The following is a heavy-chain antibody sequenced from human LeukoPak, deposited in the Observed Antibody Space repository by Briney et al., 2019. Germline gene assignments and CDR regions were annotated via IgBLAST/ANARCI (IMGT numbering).Heavy chain of an antibody. CDR3: AREPWVPPYYYFGMDV. V-gene: IGHV3-33*01. CDR1: GFTFSSYG. Sequence: GGSLRLSCAASGFTFSSYGMHWVRQAPGKGLEWVAVIWYDGSNKYYADSVKGRFTISRDNSKNTLYLQMNSLRAEDTAVYYCAREPWVPPYYYFGMDVWGQGTTVTVSS. CDR2: IWYDGSNK. D-gene: IGHD3-16*01. J-gene: IGHJ6*02.